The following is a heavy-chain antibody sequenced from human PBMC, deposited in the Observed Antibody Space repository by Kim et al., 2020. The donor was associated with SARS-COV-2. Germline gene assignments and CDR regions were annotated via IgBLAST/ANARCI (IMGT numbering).Heavy chain of an antibody. CDR1: GYTFTSYG. J-gene: IGHJ6*02. CDR2: ISAYTGKT. D-gene: IGHD2-2*01. Sequence: ASVKVSCKASGYTFTSYGISWVRQAPGQGLEWMGWISAYTGKTYYAQKFQARVTMTTDTSTTTASMEVSSLTSDDTAVYYCARDGGFCSGTSCPARAHYYSPGMDVWGQGTTVIVSS. V-gene: IGHV1-18*01. CDR3: ARDGGFCSGTSCPARAHYYSPGMDV.